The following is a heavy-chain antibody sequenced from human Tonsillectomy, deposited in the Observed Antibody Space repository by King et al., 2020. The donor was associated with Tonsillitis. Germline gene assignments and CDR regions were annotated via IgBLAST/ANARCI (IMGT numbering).Heavy chain of an antibody. J-gene: IGHJ6*03. Sequence: PLQESGPGLVKPSETLSLTCTVSGGSISSYYWSWLRQPAGKGLEWIGRFYSTGSTNYNPSLKSRVTMSVDTSKNQFSLKLSSLTAADTAVYYCARDSPRFPMDVWGKGTTVTVSS. CDR3: ARDSPRFPMDV. CDR2: FYSTGST. CDR1: GGSISSYY. D-gene: IGHD3-10*01. V-gene: IGHV4-4*07.